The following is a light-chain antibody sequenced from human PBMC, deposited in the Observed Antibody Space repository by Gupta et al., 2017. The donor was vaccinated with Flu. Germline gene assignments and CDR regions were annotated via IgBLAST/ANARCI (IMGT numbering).Light chain of an antibody. CDR3: QQSQSTWLT. CDR1: QNINT. J-gene: IGKJ4*01. CDR2: VAS. V-gene: IGKV1-39*01. Sequence: VGDRVTITCRASQNINTLNWYQQKPGQAPKLLIYVASNLQSGVPSRFSGGGSGTDFTLTISSLQLEDFATYYCQQSQSTWLTFGGGTKVEI.